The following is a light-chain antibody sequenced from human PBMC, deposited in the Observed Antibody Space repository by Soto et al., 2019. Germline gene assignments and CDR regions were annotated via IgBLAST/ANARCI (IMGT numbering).Light chain of an antibody. CDR1: QSVSSSY. V-gene: IGKV3D-20*02. CDR2: GAS. CDR3: QQRSNWPPIT. Sequence: EIVLTQSPGTLSLSPGESATLSCRASQSVSSSYLAWYQLKPGQAPRLLIYGASSRATGIPDRFSGSGSGTDFTLTISSLEPEDFAVYYCQQRSNWPPITFGQGTRLEIK. J-gene: IGKJ5*01.